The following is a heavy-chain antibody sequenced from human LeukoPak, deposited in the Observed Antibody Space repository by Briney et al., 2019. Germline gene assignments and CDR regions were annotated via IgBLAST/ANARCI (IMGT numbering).Heavy chain of an antibody. J-gene: IGHJ4*02. CDR3: ARDLDSQWLRPQDY. Sequence: GGSLRLSCAASGFTFSSYGMHWVRQAPGKGLEWVAFIRHDGSNKYYADSVKGRFTISRDNAKNSLYLQMNSLRAEDTALYYCARDLDSQWLRPQDYWGQGTLVTVSS. CDR2: IRHDGSNK. CDR1: GFTFSSYG. V-gene: IGHV3-30*02. D-gene: IGHD5-12*01.